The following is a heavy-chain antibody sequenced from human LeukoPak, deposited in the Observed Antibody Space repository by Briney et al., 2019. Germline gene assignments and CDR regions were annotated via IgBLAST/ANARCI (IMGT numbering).Heavy chain of an antibody. J-gene: IGHJ6*02. V-gene: IGHV3-53*01. Sequence: QPGGSLRLSCAASGFTVSSNYMSWVRQAPGKGLEWVSVIFSGRTTYYADSVKGRFTISRDNSKNTLYLQMNSLRAEDTAVYYCAREGNYYDMDVWGQGTTVTVSS. CDR1: GFTVSSNY. CDR3: AREGNYYDMDV. CDR2: IFSGRTT.